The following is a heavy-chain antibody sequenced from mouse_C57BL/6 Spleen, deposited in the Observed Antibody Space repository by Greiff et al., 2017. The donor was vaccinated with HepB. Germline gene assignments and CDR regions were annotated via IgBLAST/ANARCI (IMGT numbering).Heavy chain of an antibody. J-gene: IGHJ4*01. Sequence: EVMLVESGGGLVKPGGSLKLSCAASGFTFSDYGMHWVRQAPEKGLEWVAYISSSSSTIYYADTVKGRFTISRDIAKNTLFLQMTSLRSEDTAMYYCARGLLEGMDYWGQGTSVTVSS. V-gene: IGHV5-17*01. CDR3: ARGLLEGMDY. D-gene: IGHD2-3*01. CDR2: ISSSSSTI. CDR1: GFTFSDYG.